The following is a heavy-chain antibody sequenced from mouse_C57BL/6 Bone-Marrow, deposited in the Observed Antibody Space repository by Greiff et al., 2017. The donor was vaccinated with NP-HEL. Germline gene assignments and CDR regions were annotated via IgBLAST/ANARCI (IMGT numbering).Heavy chain of an antibody. Sequence: VQLQQSGAELVRPGASVKLSCTASGFNIKDDYMHWVKQRPEQGLEWIGWIDPENGDTEYASKFQGKATITADTSYNTAYLQLSSLTSEDTAVYYCTTAYYYGSSPHFDYWGQGTTLTVSS. CDR1: GFNIKDDY. D-gene: IGHD1-1*01. J-gene: IGHJ2*01. V-gene: IGHV14-4*01. CDR2: IDPENGDT. CDR3: TTAYYYGSSPHFDY.